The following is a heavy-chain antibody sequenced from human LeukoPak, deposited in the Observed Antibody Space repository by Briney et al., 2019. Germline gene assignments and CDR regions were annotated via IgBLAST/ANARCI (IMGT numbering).Heavy chain of an antibody. Sequence: GGSLRLSCAASGFTFSNYVMTWVRQAPGKGLEWVSAISGSGGSTYYADSVKGRFTISRDNSKNTLYLQMSSLRAEDTAVYYCAKQAGGSRSYYYYWGQGTMVAVSS. CDR2: ISGSGGST. CDR1: GFTFSNYV. D-gene: IGHD3-10*01. V-gene: IGHV3-23*01. J-gene: IGHJ4*02. CDR3: AKQAGGSRSYYYY.